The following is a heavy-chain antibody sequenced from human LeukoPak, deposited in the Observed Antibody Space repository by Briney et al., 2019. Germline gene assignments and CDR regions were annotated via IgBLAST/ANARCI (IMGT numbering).Heavy chain of an antibody. CDR1: GYTLTELS. CDR2: FDPGDGET. D-gene: IGHD2-21*01. J-gene: IGHJ4*02. V-gene: IGHV1-24*01. Sequence: ASVKVSCKVSGYTLTELSMHWVRQAPGKGLEWMGGFDPGDGETIYAQKFQGRVTMTEDTSTDTAYMELSSLRSEDTAVYYCATRIVVVIAMPYYFDYWGQGTLVTVSS. CDR3: ATRIVVVIAMPYYFDY.